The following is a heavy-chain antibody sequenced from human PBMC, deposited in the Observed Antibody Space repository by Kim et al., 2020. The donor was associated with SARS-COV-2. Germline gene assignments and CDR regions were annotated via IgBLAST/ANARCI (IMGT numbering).Heavy chain of an antibody. V-gene: IGHV3-74*01. CDR1: GFTFTSYW. D-gene: IGHD2-15*01. Sequence: GGSLRLSCAASGFTFTSYWMHWVRQAPGKGLVWVSCINSDGSSTTYADSVKGRFTISRDNAKNTLYLQMNSLRAEDTAVYYCARNRLADCSGGSCLNWFDPWGQGTLVTVSS. CDR3: ARNRLADCSGGSCLNWFDP. J-gene: IGHJ5*02. CDR2: INSDGSST.